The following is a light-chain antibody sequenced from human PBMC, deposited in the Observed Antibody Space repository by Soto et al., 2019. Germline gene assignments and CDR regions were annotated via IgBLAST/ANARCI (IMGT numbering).Light chain of an antibody. CDR1: QDVTNS. CDR3: QQYIRRPLS. Sequence: EILMTQSPATLSLSTGEGVTLSCRAAQDVTNSVAWYQQKSGQAPRLLIYDASARASGVSARFSGSGSGTDFTLTISGLQAEDFAVYFCQQYIRRPLSFGQGTRLEIK. CDR2: DAS. V-gene: IGKV3-15*01. J-gene: IGKJ5*01.